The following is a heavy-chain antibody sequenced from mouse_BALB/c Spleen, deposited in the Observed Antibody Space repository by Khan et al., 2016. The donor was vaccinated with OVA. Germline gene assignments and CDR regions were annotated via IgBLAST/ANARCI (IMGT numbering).Heavy chain of an antibody. D-gene: IGHD1-2*01. V-gene: IGHV3-2*02. CDR3: DRTARKKY. CDR1: GYSITSGYG. Sequence: EVQLVESGPGLVKPSQSLSLTCTVTGYSITSGYGWNWIRHFPGNKLEWMGYISYSGSTNYNPSLKSRIFITRDTSKNQFFLQLNSVTTEDTATYYCDRTARKKYWGQGTTLTVSS. CDR2: ISYSGST. J-gene: IGHJ2*01.